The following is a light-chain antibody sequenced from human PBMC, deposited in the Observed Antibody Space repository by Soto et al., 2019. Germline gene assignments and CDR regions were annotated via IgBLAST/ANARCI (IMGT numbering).Light chain of an antibody. CDR2: EVS. J-gene: IGLJ3*02. CDR3: SSYTSSSTRV. V-gene: IGLV2-14*01. CDR1: SSDVGGYNY. Sequence: QSALTQPASVSGSPGQSITISCTGTSSDVGGYNYVSWYQQHPGKAPKLMIYEVSNRPSGVSNRFSGSKSGNTASLTSSGLQAEDEADYYWSSYTSSSTRVFGGGTQLTVL.